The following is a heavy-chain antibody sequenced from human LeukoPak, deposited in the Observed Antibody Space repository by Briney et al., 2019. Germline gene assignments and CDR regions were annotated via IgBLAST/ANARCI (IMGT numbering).Heavy chain of an antibody. D-gene: IGHD2-15*01. V-gene: IGHV3-21*01. CDR1: GFTFSSYS. CDR3: ARLGYCSGGSCYENEYYYYYGMDV. Sequence: GGSLRLSCAASGFTFSSYSMNWVRQAPGKGLEWVSSIISSSSYIYYADSVKGRFTISRDNAKNSLYLQMNSLRAEDTAVYYCARLGYCSGGSCYENEYYYYYGMDVWGQGTTVTVSS. J-gene: IGHJ6*02. CDR2: IISSSSYI.